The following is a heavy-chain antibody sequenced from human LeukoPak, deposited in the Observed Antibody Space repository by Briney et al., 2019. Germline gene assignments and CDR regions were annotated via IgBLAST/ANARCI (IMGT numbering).Heavy chain of an antibody. CDR3: ARDGSGVVRGVIPDDAFDI. V-gene: IGHV1-18*01. CDR1: GYTFTSYG. Sequence: ASVKVSCKASGYTFTSYGISWVRQAPGQGLEWMGWISAYNGNTNYAQKLQGRVTMTTDTSTSTAYMELSRLRSDDTAVYYCARDGSGVVRGVIPDDAFDIWGQGTMVTVSS. J-gene: IGHJ3*02. D-gene: IGHD3-10*01. CDR2: ISAYNGNT.